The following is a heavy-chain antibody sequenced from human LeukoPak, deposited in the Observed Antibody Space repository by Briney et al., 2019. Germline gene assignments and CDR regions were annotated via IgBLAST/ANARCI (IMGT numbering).Heavy chain of an antibody. J-gene: IGHJ4*02. V-gene: IGHV1-18*01. CDR3: ARDLGDTYGSVGDFDY. CDR1: GYTFTSYG. Sequence: ASVKVSCKASGYTFTSYGISWVRQAPGQGLEWMGWISAYNGNTNYAQKLQGRVTMTTDTSTSTAYMELRSLRSDDTAVYYCARDLGDTYGSVGDFDYWGQGTLVTVSS. D-gene: IGHD3-10*01. CDR2: ISAYNGNT.